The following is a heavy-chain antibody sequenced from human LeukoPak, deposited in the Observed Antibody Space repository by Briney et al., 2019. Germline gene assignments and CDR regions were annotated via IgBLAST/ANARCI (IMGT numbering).Heavy chain of an antibody. CDR2: ISGSGGST. D-gene: IGHD6-19*01. CDR3: ATTVAGTRWALGY. J-gene: IGHJ4*02. CDR1: GFTFSDYY. Sequence: GGSLRLSCAASGFTFSDYYMSWIRQAPGKGLEWVSAISGSGGSTYYADSVKGRFTISRDNSKNTLYLQMNSLRAEDTAVYYCATTVAGTRWALGYWGQGTLVTVSS. V-gene: IGHV3-23*01.